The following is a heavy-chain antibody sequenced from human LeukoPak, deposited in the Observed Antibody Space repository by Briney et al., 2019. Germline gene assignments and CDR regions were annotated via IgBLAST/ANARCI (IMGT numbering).Heavy chain of an antibody. CDR2: ISWNSGNI. J-gene: IGHJ3*02. Sequence: PGGSLRLSCAASGFTFEDYAMHWVRQAPGKGLEWVSGISWNSGNIDYADSVKGRFTISRDNAKNSLYLQMNSLRPEDMALYYCAKDMGRFLEWSEGAFDIWGQGTMLTVSS. D-gene: IGHD3-3*01. CDR1: GFTFEDYA. CDR3: AKDMGRFLEWSEGAFDI. V-gene: IGHV3-9*03.